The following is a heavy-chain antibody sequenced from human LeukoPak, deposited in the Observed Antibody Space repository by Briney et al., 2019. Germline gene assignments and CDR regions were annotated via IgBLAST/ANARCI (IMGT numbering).Heavy chain of an antibody. Sequence: EGSLRLSCAASGFTFSSYAMSWVRQAPGKGLEWVSAISGSGGSTYYADSVKGRLTISRDNSKNTLYLQMNSLRAEDTAVYYCAKDPWYCSSTSCYIDYWGQGTLVTVSS. CDR1: GFTFSSYA. V-gene: IGHV3-23*01. CDR2: ISGSGGST. J-gene: IGHJ4*02. CDR3: AKDPWYCSSTSCYIDY. D-gene: IGHD2-2*02.